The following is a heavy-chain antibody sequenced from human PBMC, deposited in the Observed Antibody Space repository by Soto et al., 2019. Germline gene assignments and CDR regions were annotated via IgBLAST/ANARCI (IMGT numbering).Heavy chain of an antibody. CDR1: GYTFTGYY. V-gene: IGHV1-2*02. Sequence: ASVKVSCKASGYTFTGYYIHWVRQAPGQGLEWMGWINPNSGGTNYAQKFQGRVTMTRDTSISTAYMELSRLRSDDTAVYYCARVVVAATLSYYYYGMDVWGQGPTVTLSS. CDR2: INPNSGGT. CDR3: ARVVVAATLSYYYYGMDV. D-gene: IGHD2-15*01. J-gene: IGHJ6*02.